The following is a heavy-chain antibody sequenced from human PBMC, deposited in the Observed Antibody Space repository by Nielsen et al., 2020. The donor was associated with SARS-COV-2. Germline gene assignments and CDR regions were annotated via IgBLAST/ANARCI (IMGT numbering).Heavy chain of an antibody. V-gene: IGHV4-28*03. D-gene: IGHD3-22*01. CDR2: IYYSGST. J-gene: IGHJ4*02. CDR3: ARVGGYYDSSGYYYGYFDY. Sequence: WLRQPPGKGLEWIGYIYYSGSTYYNPSLKSRVTISVDTSKNQFSLKLSSVTAADTAVYYCARVGGYYDSSGYYYGYFDYWGQGTLVTVSS.